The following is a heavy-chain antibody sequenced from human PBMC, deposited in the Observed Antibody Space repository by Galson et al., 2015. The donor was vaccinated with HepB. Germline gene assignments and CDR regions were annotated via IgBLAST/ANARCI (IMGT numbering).Heavy chain of an antibody. Sequence: SLRLSCAASGFTFSDYYMSWIRQAPGKGLEWVSYISSSSYTNYADSVKGRFTISRDNAKNSLYLQMNSLRAEDTAVYYCARVVSVYGSGIPYYFDYWGQGTLVTVSS. CDR3: ARVVSVYGSGIPYYFDY. CDR1: GFTFSDYY. V-gene: IGHV3-11*06. D-gene: IGHD3-10*01. J-gene: IGHJ4*02. CDR2: ISSSSYT.